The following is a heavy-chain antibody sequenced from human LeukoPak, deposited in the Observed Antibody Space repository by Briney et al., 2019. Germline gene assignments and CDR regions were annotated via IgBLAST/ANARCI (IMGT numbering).Heavy chain of an antibody. V-gene: IGHV3-33*01. CDR1: GFTFSSYG. CDR2: IWYDGSKK. CDR3: ARYNSGRSGY. Sequence: PGGSLRLSCAASGFTFSSYGMHWVRQAPGKGLEWVAVIWYDGSKKYYADSVTGRFTVSRDNSKNTLYLQMNSLRAEDAAVYYCARYNSGRSGYWGQGTLVTVSS. J-gene: IGHJ4*01. D-gene: IGHD1-26*01.